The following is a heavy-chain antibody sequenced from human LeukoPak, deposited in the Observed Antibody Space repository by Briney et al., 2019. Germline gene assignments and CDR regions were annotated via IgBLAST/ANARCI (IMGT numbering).Heavy chain of an antibody. CDR2: ISAYNGNT. Sequence: ASVKVSCKASGYTFTSYGISWVRQAPGQGLEWMGWISAYNGNTNYAQKFQGRVTMTRDTSISTAYMELSRLRSDDTAVYYCARVRPGVVVAATAHWFDPWGQGTLVTVSS. V-gene: IGHV1-18*01. CDR3: ARVRPGVVVAATAHWFDP. CDR1: GYTFTSYG. D-gene: IGHD2-15*01. J-gene: IGHJ5*02.